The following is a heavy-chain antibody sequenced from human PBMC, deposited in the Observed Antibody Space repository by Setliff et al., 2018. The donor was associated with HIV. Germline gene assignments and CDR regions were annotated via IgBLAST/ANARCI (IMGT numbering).Heavy chain of an antibody. CDR2: IFYNVNT. J-gene: IGHJ4*02. D-gene: IGHD2-21*01. CDR3: ARGRPFGKFVDYFDS. CDR1: GGSISSGGYY. V-gene: IGHV4-31*03. Sequence: TLSLTCTVSGGSISSGGYYWNWIRQHPGKGLEWIGYIFYNVNTQYDPSLKSRVSMSVDTSKNQFSLNLRTVTAADTAIYFCARGRPFGKFVDYFDSWGQGKLVTVSS.